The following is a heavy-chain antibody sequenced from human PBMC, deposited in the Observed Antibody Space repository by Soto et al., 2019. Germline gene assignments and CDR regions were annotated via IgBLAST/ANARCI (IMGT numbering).Heavy chain of an antibody. D-gene: IGHD5-12*01. CDR2: FIPIFPTP. V-gene: IGHV1-69*12. Sequence: QVQLEQSGAEVKKPGSSVKVSCKASGGTFSTSAISWVRQAPGQGLEWMGGFIPIFPTPDYAQKFQGRLTIPADESTTTAYMELSGLKSDATAVYYCARDKDRLQLGGNYYYILDVWGQGTTVTVSS. J-gene: IGHJ6*02. CDR3: ARDKDRLQLGGNYYYILDV. CDR1: GGTFSTSA.